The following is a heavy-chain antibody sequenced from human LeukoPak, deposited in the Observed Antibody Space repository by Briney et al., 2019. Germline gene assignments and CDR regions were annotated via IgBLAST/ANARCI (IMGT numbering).Heavy chain of an antibody. V-gene: IGHV4-59*01. CDR2: IYYSGST. D-gene: IGHD6-19*01. Sequence: NPSETLYLTCTVSGGSISSYYWSWIRQPPGKGLEWIVYIYYSGSTNYNPSLKSRVTISADTSKNQFSLKLSSVTAADTAVYYCARSGYSSGWYHFDYWGQGTLVTVSS. CDR1: GGSISSYY. CDR3: ARSGYSSGWYHFDY. J-gene: IGHJ4*02.